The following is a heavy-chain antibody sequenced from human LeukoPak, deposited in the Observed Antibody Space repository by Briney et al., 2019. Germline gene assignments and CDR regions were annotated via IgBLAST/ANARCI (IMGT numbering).Heavy chain of an antibody. J-gene: IGHJ4*02. V-gene: IGHV4-38-2*02. D-gene: IGHD6-13*01. Sequence: SETLSLTCTVSGYSISSGYYWGWIRQPPGKGLEWIGSIYHSGSTYYNPSLKSRVTISVDTSKNQFSLKLSSVTAADTAVYYCAREARSGIAADYWGQGTLVTVSS. CDR2: IYHSGST. CDR1: GYSISSGYY. CDR3: AREARSGIAADY.